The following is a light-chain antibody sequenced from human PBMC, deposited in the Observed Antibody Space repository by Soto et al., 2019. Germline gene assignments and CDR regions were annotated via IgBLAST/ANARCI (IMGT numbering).Light chain of an antibody. CDR3: SSYSTTSSPHVL. CDR2: DVS. J-gene: IGLJ2*01. Sequence: QSALTQPPSASGSPGQSVTISCTGTSSDVGAYNYVSWYQQHPGKAPKLMIYDVSKRPSGVPYRFSGSKSGNAASLTVSGLQGEDEADYYCSSYSTTSSPHVLFGGGTKLTVL. CDR1: SSDVGAYNY. V-gene: IGLV2-8*01.